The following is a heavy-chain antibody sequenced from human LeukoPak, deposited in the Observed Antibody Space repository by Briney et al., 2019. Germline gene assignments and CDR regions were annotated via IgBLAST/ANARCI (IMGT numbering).Heavy chain of an antibody. CDR1: GFTVNNNY. V-gene: IGHV3-66*01. D-gene: IGHD2-21*02. Sequence: GGSLRLSCAASGFTVNNNYMNWVRPAPGKGPEWVSLIDSGGTTYYADSVKGRFTISRDNSKNTLYLQMDGLRAEDTAVYYCARDWGDSKIDQWGQGTLVTVSS. CDR3: ARDWGDSKIDQ. J-gene: IGHJ4*02. CDR2: IDSGGTT.